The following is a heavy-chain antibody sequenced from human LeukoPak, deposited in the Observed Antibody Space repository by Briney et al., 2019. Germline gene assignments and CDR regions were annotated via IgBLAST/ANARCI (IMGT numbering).Heavy chain of an antibody. CDR3: ARHQHYYGSGSLDYYYGMDV. V-gene: IGHV5-51*01. CDR2: IYPGDSDT. CDR1: GYSFTSYW. Sequence: GESLKISCKGSGYSFTSYWIGWVRQMPGKGLEWMGIIYPGDSDTRYSPSFQGQVTISADKSISAAYLQWSSLKASDTAMYYCARHQHYYGSGSLDYYYGMDVWGKGTTVTVSS. D-gene: IGHD3-10*01. J-gene: IGHJ6*04.